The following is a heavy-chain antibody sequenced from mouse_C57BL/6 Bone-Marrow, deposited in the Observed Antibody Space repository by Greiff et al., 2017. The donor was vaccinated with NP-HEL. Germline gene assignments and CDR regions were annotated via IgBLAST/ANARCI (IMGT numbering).Heavy chain of an antibody. CDR1: GYTFTDYY. CDR2: INPYNGGT. Sequence: EVQLVESGPVLVKPGASVKMSCKASGYTFTDYYMNWVKQSHGKSLEWIGVINPYNGGTSYNQKFKGKATLTVDKSSSTAYMELNSLTSEDSAVYYCAREGPGWFAYWGQGTLVTVSA. D-gene: IGHD3-3*01. CDR3: AREGPGWFAY. V-gene: IGHV1-19*01. J-gene: IGHJ3*01.